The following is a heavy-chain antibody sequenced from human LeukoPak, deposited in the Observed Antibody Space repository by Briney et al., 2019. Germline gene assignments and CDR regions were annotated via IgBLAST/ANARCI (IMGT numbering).Heavy chain of an antibody. CDR1: EFTFSNYA. J-gene: IGHJ5*02. Sequence: GGSLRLSCAASEFTFSNYAMNWVRQAPGKGLEWVSAISGSSVYIYYADSVKGRFTISRDNAKNSLFLQMNSLRAEDTAVYYCARGLGSSNYDVGDLWGQGTLVTVSS. V-gene: IGHV3-21*01. D-gene: IGHD3-10*02. CDR3: ARGLGSSNYDVGDL. CDR2: ISGSSVYI.